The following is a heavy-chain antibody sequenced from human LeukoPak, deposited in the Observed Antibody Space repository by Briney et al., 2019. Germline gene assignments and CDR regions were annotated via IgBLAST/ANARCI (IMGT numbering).Heavy chain of an antibody. V-gene: IGHV4-34*01. CDR1: GGTFSGYY. CDR3: VRWHYDFWSGGYYFDY. D-gene: IGHD3-3*01. Sequence: SETLSLTCAVYGGTFSGYYWCWIRQPPGKGLEWIGEINHSGSTNYNPSLKSRVTISVDTSKNQFSLKLSSVTAADTAVYYCVRWHYDFWSGGYYFDYWRQGTLVTVSS. CDR2: INHSGST. J-gene: IGHJ4*02.